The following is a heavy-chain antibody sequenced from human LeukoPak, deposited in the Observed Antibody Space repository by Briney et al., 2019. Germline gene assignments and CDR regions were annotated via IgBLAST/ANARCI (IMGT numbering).Heavy chain of an antibody. V-gene: IGHV4-39*07. CDR3: ARESRDDNNNYRPLDY. D-gene: IGHD4-11*01. Sequence: SGTLPHTCTVSGASISSTIYYWGGTRHPPGRGLVGFGSMYYNGSTYNNPSLKSRVTISGDTSKNQFSLKLSSVTAANTAVYYCARESRDDNNNYRPLDYWGQGTLVTVSS. CDR1: GASISSTIYY. J-gene: IGHJ4*02. CDR2: MYYNGST.